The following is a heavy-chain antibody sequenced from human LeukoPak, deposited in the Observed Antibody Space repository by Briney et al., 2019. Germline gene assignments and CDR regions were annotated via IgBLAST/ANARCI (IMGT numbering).Heavy chain of an antibody. D-gene: IGHD5-24*01. Sequence: GRSLRLSCAVSGFNFDDYAMHWVRHAPGRGLEWVSGINWKTGNGIYADSVKGRFTISRDNAKNSLYLQMSSLRAEDTALYYCTRRAARWQFDLWGRGTLLTVSS. V-gene: IGHV3-9*01. J-gene: IGHJ2*01. CDR3: TRRAARWQFDL. CDR1: GFNFDDYA. CDR2: INWKTGNG.